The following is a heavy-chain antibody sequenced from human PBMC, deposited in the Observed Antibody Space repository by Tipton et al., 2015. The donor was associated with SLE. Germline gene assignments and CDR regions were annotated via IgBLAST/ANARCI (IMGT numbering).Heavy chain of an antibody. Sequence: TLSLTCIVSGDSISSSSYYWGWIRQPLGKGLEWIGEIHHSGSTTYNPSLKSRVTISVDTSKKHFSLKVTSVTAADTAVYYCARDSIVDMVFDYWGQGTLVTVSS. CDR2: IHHSGST. V-gene: IGHV4-39*02. D-gene: IGHD5-24*01. CDR1: GDSISSSSYY. CDR3: ARDSIVDMVFDY. J-gene: IGHJ4*02.